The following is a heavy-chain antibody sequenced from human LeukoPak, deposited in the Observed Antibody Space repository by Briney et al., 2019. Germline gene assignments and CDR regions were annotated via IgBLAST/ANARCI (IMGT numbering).Heavy chain of an antibody. D-gene: IGHD5-24*01. J-gene: IGHJ4*02. CDR2: ISYDGSNK. V-gene: IGHV3-30*18. CDR3: ANLRFEKKEMATTPGEFFDY. CDR1: GFTFSSYG. Sequence: PGRSLRLSCAASGFTFSSYGMHWVRQAPGKGLEWVAVISYDGSNKYYADSVKGRFTISRDNSKNTLYLQMNSLRAEDTAVYYCANLRFEKKEMATTPGEFFDYWGQGTLVTVSS.